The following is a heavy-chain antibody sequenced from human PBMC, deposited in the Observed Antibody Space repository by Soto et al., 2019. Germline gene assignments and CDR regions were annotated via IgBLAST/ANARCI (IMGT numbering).Heavy chain of an antibody. V-gene: IGHV1-69*06. CDR2: IIPIFGTT. CDR3: ARGSVPLRSNTGFDP. J-gene: IGHJ5*02. CDR1: GGTFSSYA. D-gene: IGHD3-3*01. Sequence: GASVKVSCKASGGTFSSYAISWVRRAPGQGLEWMGGIIPIFGTTNYAQKFQGRVTITADKSTSTAYMELSSLRSEDTAVYYCARGSVPLRSNTGFDPWGQGALVTVSS.